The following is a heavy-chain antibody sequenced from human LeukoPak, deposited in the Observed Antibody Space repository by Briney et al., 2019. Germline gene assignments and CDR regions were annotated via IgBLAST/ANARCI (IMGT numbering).Heavy chain of an antibody. CDR2: INPSGGGT. J-gene: IGHJ4*02. CDR1: GYTFTAYY. CDR3: ARSHDSSGYYSYFDY. Sequence: ASVKVSCKASGYTFTAYYIHCVRQAPGLGLEWMGIINPSGGGTSYAQKFQGRVTMTRDTSTSTVYMELSSLRSEDAAVYYCARSHDSSGYYSYFDYWGQGTLLTVSS. V-gene: IGHV1-46*01. D-gene: IGHD3-22*01.